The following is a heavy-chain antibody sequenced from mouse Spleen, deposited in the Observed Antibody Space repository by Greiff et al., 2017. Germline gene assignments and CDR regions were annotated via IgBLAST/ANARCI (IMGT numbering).Heavy chain of an antibody. CDR3: ARDNDYDYDVFAY. V-gene: IGHV3-6*01. CDR1: GYSITSGYY. CDR2: ISYDGSN. D-gene: IGHD2-4*01. Sequence: EVKLVESGPGLVKPSQSLSLTCSVTGYSITSGYYWNWIRQFPGNKLEWMGYISYDGSNNYNPSLKNRISITRDTSKNQFFLKLNSVTTEDTATYYCARDNDYDYDVFAYWGQGTLVTVSA. J-gene: IGHJ3*01.